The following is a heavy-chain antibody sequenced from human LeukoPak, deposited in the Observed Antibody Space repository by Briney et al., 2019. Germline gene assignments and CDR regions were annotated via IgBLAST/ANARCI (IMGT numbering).Heavy chain of an antibody. D-gene: IGHD2-15*01. V-gene: IGHV3-9*03. J-gene: IGHJ4*02. Sequence: GRSLRLSCAASGFTFDDYAMHWVRQAPGKGLEWVSGISWNSGSIGYADSVKGRFTISRDNAKNSLYLQMNSLRAEDMALYYCAKDGGYCSGGSCYYFDYWGQGTLVTVSS. CDR2: ISWNSGSI. CDR1: GFTFDDYA. CDR3: AKDGGYCSGGSCYYFDY.